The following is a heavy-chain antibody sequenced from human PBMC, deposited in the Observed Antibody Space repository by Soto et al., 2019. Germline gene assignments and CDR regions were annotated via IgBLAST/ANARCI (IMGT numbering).Heavy chain of an antibody. V-gene: IGHV4-31*03. CDR1: GGSISSGGYY. CDR2: IYYSGST. CDR3: ARDLTRGVREAGLGY. J-gene: IGHJ4*02. D-gene: IGHD3-10*02. Sequence: PSETLSLTCTVSGGSISSGGYYWSWIRQHPGKGLEWIGYIYYSGSTYYNPSLKSRVTISVDTSKNQFSLKLSSVTAADTAVYYCARDLTRGVREAGLGYWGQGTLVTVSS.